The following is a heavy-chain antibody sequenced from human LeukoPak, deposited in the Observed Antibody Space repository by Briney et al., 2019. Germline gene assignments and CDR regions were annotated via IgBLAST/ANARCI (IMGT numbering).Heavy chain of an antibody. CDR1: GYTFTGYY. V-gene: IGHV1-2*02. J-gene: IGHJ4*02. CDR2: INPNSGCT. CDR3: ARGPKNYGGNAVSGY. Sequence: ASVKVSCKASGYTFTGYYVHWVRPAPGQGLEWLGWINPNSGCTNYAQKFHGRVTMTRDTSISTAYMELSRLRSDDTAVYYCARGPKNYGGNAVSGYWGQGTLVTVSS. D-gene: IGHD4-23*01.